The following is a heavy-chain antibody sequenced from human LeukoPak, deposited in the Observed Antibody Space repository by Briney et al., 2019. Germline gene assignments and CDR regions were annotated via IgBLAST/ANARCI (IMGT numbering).Heavy chain of an antibody. J-gene: IGHJ4*02. D-gene: IGHD1-26*01. CDR2: INPNSGGT. Sequence: ASVKVSCKASGYTFTSYYMYWVRQAPGQGLEWMGWINPNSGGTNYAQKFQGRVTMTRDTSISTAYMELSRLRSDDTAVYYCARDVATWEATDYWGQGTLVTVSS. CDR1: GYTFTSYY. CDR3: ARDVATWEATDY. V-gene: IGHV1-2*02.